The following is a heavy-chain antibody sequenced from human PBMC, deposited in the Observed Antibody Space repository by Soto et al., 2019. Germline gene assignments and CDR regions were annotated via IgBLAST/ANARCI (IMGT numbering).Heavy chain of an antibody. J-gene: IGHJ6*02. V-gene: IGHV3-30-3*01. D-gene: IGHD6-13*01. CDR2: ISYDGSNK. Sequence: GGSLRLSCAASGFTFSSYAMHWVRQAPGKGLEWVAVISYDGSNKYYADSVKGRFTISRDNSKNTLYLQMNRLRAEDTAVDYCARDQKGGIAAAGAYYYYGMDVWGQGTTVTVSS. CDR1: GFTFSSYA. CDR3: ARDQKGGIAAAGAYYYYGMDV.